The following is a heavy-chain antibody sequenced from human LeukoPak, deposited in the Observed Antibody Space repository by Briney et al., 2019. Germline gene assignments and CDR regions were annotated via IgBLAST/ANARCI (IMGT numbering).Heavy chain of an antibody. CDR3: ARQIAYDYVWGSYRRSPNDAFDI. J-gene: IGHJ3*02. V-gene: IGHV5-51*01. Sequence: GESLKISCKGSGYSFTSYWIGWVRQMPGKGLEWMGIIYPSDPDTRNSPSFQGQVTISVDKSISTAYLQWSSLKASDTAMYYCARQIAYDYVWGSYRRSPNDAFDIWGPGTMVTVSS. D-gene: IGHD3-16*02. CDR1: GYSFTSYW. CDR2: IYPSDPDT.